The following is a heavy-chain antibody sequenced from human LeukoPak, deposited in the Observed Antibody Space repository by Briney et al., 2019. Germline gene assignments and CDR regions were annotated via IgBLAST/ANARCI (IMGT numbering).Heavy chain of an antibody. D-gene: IGHD2-2*01. CDR3: ATPYCSSISCLDVFNV. Sequence: PSETLSLTCNVSGVSFSDGRYYWTWIRQHPGKGLEWIVYKYYSGSAKYNPSLKSRLTISIDTSKNQFSLQLSSVTAADTATYYCATPYCSSISCLDVFNVWGPGTRVIVSS. J-gene: IGHJ3*01. CDR1: GVSFSDGRYY. CDR2: KYYSGSA. V-gene: IGHV4-31*03.